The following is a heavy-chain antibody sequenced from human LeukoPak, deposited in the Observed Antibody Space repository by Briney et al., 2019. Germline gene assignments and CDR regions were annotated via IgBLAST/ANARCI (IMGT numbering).Heavy chain of an antibody. V-gene: IGHV3-30-3*01. CDR3: ARVLSGSYSGYFDY. D-gene: IGHD1-26*01. CDR2: ISYDGSNK. J-gene: IGHJ4*02. CDR1: GFTFSSYA. Sequence: PGGSLRFSCAASGFTFSSYAMHWVRQAPGKGLEWVAVISYDGSNKYYADSVKGRFTISRDNSKNTLYLQMNSLRAEDTAVYYCARVLSGSYSGYFDYWGQGTLVTVSS.